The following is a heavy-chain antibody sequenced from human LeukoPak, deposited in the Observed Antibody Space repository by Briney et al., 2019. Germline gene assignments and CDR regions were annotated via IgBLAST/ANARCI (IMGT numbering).Heavy chain of an antibody. Sequence: QPGGSLRLSCAASGVTFSSYSMNWVRQAPGKGLEWISYISSSSSTIYYADSVKGRFSISRDNSKNTVYLQMNRLRAEDTAAYYCAKDLAYRSGWFLGAFDVWGQGTVVTVSS. CDR2: ISSSSSTI. D-gene: IGHD6-13*01. J-gene: IGHJ3*01. CDR1: GVTFSSYS. V-gene: IGHV3-48*01. CDR3: AKDLAYRSGWFLGAFDV.